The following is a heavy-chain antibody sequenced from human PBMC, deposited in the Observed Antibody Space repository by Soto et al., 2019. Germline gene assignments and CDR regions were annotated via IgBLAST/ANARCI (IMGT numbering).Heavy chain of an antibody. CDR1: GSSISSGGYY. J-gene: IGHJ4*02. Sequence: SETLSLTCTVSGSSISSGGYYWSWIRQHPGKGLEWIGYIYYSGSTYYNPSLKSRVTISVDTSKNQLSLKLSSVTAADTAVYYCASLSLRTSCYDYWGQGTLVTVSS. CDR3: ASLSLRTSCYDY. V-gene: IGHV4-31*03. D-gene: IGHD2-2*01. CDR2: IYYSGST.